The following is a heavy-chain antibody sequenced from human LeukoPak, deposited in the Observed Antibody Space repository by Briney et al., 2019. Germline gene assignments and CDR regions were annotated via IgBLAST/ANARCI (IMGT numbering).Heavy chain of an antibody. J-gene: IGHJ4*02. Sequence: GGSLRLSCAASGFTVSSNYMSWVRQAPGKGLEWVSVIYSGGTTYYADSVKGRFTISRDNSKKTLYLQMNSLRAEDTAVYYCARVRSGSYYDYWGQGTLVTVSS. CDR1: GFTVSSNY. D-gene: IGHD1-26*01. CDR2: IYSGGTT. CDR3: ARVRSGSYYDY. V-gene: IGHV3-53*01.